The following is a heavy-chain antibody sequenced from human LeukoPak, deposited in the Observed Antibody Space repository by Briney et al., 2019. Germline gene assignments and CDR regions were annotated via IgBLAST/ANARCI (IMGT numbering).Heavy chain of an antibody. Sequence: GGSLRLSCAASGFTFSSYGMHWVRQAPGKGLEWVAVISYDGSNKYYADSVKGRFTISRDNSKNTLYLQMYSLRAEDTAVYYCAKDYDDYGSGNYFDYWGQGTLVTVSS. D-gene: IGHD3-10*01. CDR1: GFTFSSYG. CDR2: ISYDGSNK. J-gene: IGHJ4*02. CDR3: AKDYDDYGSGNYFDY. V-gene: IGHV3-30*18.